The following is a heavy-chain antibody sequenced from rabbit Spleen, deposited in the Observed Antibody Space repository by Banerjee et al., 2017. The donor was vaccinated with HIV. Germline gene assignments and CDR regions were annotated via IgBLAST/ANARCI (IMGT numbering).Heavy chain of an antibody. V-gene: IGHV1S69*01. CDR3: ARGRGGGWGPSAI. CDR1: GFSLSTYA. D-gene: IGHD4-1*01. J-gene: IGHJ4*02. CDR2: IGNGGDT. Sequence: QSLEESGGRLVTPGTPLTLTCTVSGFSLSTYAMNWVRQAPGKGLEWIGIIGNGGDTAYASWAKGRFTISKTSTTVDLKIPSPTTEDTATYFCARGRGGGWGPSAIWGPCTLVTVS.